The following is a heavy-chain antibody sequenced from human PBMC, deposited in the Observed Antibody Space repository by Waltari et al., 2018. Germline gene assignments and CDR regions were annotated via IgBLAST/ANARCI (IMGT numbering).Heavy chain of an antibody. V-gene: IGHV4-61*09. CDR2: IYTSGST. CDR1: GGSISSGSYY. Sequence: QVQLQESGPGLVKPSQTLSLTCTVSGGSISSGSYYWSWIRQPAGKGLEWIGYIYTSGSTNYNPSRKSRVTISVDTSKNQFSLKLSSVTAADTAVYYCARGNDDAFDIWGQGTMVIVSS. J-gene: IGHJ3*02. CDR3: ARGNDDAFDI.